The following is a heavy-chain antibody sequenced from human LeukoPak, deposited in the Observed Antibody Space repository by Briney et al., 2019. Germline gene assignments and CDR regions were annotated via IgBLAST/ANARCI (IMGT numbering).Heavy chain of an antibody. CDR3: ARGELGPRLSL. V-gene: IGHV4-34*01. CDR1: GGAFSGYY. D-gene: IGHD1-26*01. Sequence: SETLSLTCAVYGGAFSGYYWSWIRQPPGKRLEWIGEINHRGIINYNPSLKSRVTTSVDTSNSQFSLTLNSVTAADTAVYYCARGELGPRLSLWGQGTLVTVSS. J-gene: IGHJ4*02. CDR2: INHRGII.